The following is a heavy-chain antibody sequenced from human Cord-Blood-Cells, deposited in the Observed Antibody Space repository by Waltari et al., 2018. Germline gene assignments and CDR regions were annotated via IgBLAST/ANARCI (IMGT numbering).Heavy chain of an antibody. CDR2: ISGSGGSK. D-gene: IGHD3-9*01. J-gene: IGHJ4*02. Sequence: EVQLLESGGGLVQPGGSLRLSCAASGFTFRCYAMSLVRQAPGKGLEGVSAISGSGGSKYYVGSVKGRFTISGENSKNTLYLQMNSLRAENTAVYYCAKELRYFDWLLTYFDCWGQGALVTVSS. CDR1: GFTFRCYA. V-gene: IGHV3-23*01. CDR3: AKELRYFDWLLTYFDC.